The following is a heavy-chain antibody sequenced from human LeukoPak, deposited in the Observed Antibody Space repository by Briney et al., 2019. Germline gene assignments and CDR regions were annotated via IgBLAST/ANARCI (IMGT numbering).Heavy chain of an antibody. CDR3: ASSSYSCSSS. V-gene: IGHV3-7*01. CDR1: GFTFTNYW. CDR2: INEDGSKK. Sequence: GGSLRLSCAASGFTFTNYWMIWVRQAPGKGLEWVANINEDGSKKCYVGSVEGRFTISRDNAKNSVFLQMNSLRADDTAMYYCASSSYSCSSSWGQGTLATVSS. D-gene: IGHD3-10*01. J-gene: IGHJ5*02.